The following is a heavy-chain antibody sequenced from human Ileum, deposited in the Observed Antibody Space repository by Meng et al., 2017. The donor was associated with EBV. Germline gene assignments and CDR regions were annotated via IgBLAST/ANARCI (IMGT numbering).Heavy chain of an antibody. Sequence: QVQAQEWGTRLVKTSGTLSLTCAVSGGSDSSRNWWSWVRLAPGKGLEWIGEIHQTESTNYNPSLKSRVTISVDKSKNQFSLKLSSVTAADTAVYYCARESYSDSSGYYSLDYWGQGSLVTVSS. CDR1: GGSDSSRNW. V-gene: IGHV4-4*02. CDR3: ARESYSDSSGYYSLDY. J-gene: IGHJ4*02. CDR2: IHQTEST. D-gene: IGHD3-22*01.